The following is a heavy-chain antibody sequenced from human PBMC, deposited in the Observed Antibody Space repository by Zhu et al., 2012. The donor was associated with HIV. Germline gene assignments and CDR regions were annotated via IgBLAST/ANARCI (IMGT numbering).Heavy chain of an antibody. CDR1: GSSINTANY. D-gene: IGHD2-21*01. CDR3: ARTGDDNHHASFDI. J-gene: IGHJ3*02. CDR2: IYRSGAT. Sequence: QVQVQGSGPGLVKPSETLSLTCDVSGSSINTANYWGWIRQPPGKGLEWIANIYRSGATYYNPSLRSRATISMDRSRNLFFLTLNSVTAADTAIYFCARTGDDNHHASFDIWGQGHWSPSPQ. V-gene: IGHV4-38-2*01.